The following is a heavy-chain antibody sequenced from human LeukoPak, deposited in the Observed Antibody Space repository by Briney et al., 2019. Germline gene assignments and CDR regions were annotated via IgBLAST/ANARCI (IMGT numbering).Heavy chain of an antibody. D-gene: IGHD1/OR15-1a*01. CDR2: IIPIFGTA. V-gene: IGHV1-69*06. J-gene: IGHJ6*03. Sequence: PVKVSCKASGGTFSSYAISWVRQAPGQGLEWMGGIIPIFGTANYAQKFQGRVTITADKSTSTAYMELSSLRSEDTAVYYCARAHAYFNNVGGYYYYYMDVWGKGTTVTVSS. CDR3: ARAHAYFNNVGGYYYYYMDV. CDR1: GGTFSSYA.